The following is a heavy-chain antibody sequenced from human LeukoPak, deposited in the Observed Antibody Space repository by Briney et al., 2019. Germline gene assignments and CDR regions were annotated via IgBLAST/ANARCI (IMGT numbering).Heavy chain of an antibody. D-gene: IGHD2-15*01. J-gene: IGHJ4*02. CDR1: GYTFTSYY. CDR2: INPSGGST. Sequence: ASVKVSCKASGYTFTSYYMHWVRQAPGQGLEWMGIINPSGGSTSYAQKFQGRVTMTRDTSTSTVYMELSSLRSEDTAVYYCARELKGYCSGGSCYRYYLDYWGQGTLVTVSS. CDR3: ARELKGYCSGGSCYRYYLDY. V-gene: IGHV1-46*01.